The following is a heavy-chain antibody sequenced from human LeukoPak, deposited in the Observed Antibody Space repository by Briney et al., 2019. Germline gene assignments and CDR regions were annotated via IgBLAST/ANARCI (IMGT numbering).Heavy chain of an antibody. CDR2: ISAYNGNT. J-gene: IGHJ3*02. CDR3: ARDRIQEWSDAFDI. Sequence: GALVKVSCKASGYTFTSYGISWVRQAPGQGLEWMGWISAYNGNTNYAQKLQGRVTMTTDTSTSTAYMELRSLRSDDTAVYYCARDRIQEWSDAFDIWGQGTMVTVSS. CDR1: GYTFTSYG. V-gene: IGHV1-18*01. D-gene: IGHD3-3*01.